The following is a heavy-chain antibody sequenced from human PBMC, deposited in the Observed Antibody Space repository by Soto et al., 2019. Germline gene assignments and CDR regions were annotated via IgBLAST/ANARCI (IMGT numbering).Heavy chain of an antibody. CDR2: ISGYNRNP. Sequence: QVQLVQSGAEVKKPGASVKVSCKASGYTFVTYDFHWVRQAPGQGLEWLGWISGYNRNPNNAQKIQDRVTMTTDTSTGTAYMELRSLSSDDTAIYYCARGGYCRSTSCYGFDLWGQGTMVTVSS. D-gene: IGHD2-2*01. J-gene: IGHJ3*01. V-gene: IGHV1-18*01. CDR3: ARGGYCRSTSCYGFDL. CDR1: GYTFVTYD.